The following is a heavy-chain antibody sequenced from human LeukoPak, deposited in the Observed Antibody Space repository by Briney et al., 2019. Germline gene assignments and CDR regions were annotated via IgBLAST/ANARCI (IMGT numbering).Heavy chain of an antibody. D-gene: IGHD6-13*01. CDR1: GGSISSSSYY. J-gene: IGHJ4*02. CDR3: AGHIPAAGTD. V-gene: IGHV4-39*01. Sequence: SETLSLTCTVSGGSISSSSYYWGWIRQPPGKGLEWIGSIYYSGSTYYNPSLKSRVTISVDTSKNQFSLKLSSVTAADTAVYYCAGHIPAAGTDWGQRTLVTVSS. CDR2: IYYSGST.